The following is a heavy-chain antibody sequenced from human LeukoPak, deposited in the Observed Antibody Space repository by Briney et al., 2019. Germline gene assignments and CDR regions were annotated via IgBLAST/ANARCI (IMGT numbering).Heavy chain of an antibody. J-gene: IGHJ4*02. CDR2: ISISAVST. CDR3: AKTRDGYYYD. Sequence: GGSLRLSCAASGFTFSTYAMTWLRQAPGKGLEWVSTISISAVSTYYADSVKGRFTISRDNSKNTLFLQMISLSAEDTAVYYCAKTRDGYYYDWGQGTLVTDSS. CDR1: GFTFSTYA. V-gene: IGHV3-23*05. D-gene: IGHD3-22*01.